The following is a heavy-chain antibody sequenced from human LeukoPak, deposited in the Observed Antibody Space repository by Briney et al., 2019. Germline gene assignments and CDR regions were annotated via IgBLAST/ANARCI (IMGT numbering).Heavy chain of an antibody. Sequence: KASETLSLTCTVSGGSVSSYYWTXXXXPXGXXPXXIGYIYSGGSRHYNPSLKSRVTISIDMSKNHFALNLTSVTAADTAVYYCARDRGYSYGPLDYWGQGALVIVSS. CDR1: GGSVSSYY. J-gene: IGHJ4*02. CDR2: IYSGGSR. V-gene: IGHV4-59*02. CDR3: ARDRGYSYGPLDY. D-gene: IGHD5-18*01.